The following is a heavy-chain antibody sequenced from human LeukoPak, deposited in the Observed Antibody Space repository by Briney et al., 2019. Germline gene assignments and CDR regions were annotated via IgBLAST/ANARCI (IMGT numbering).Heavy chain of an antibody. CDR1: GGSISSSSYY. CDR2: IYYSGST. Sequence: SQTLSLTCTVSGGSISSSSYYWGWIRQPPGKGLEWIGTIYYSGSTYYNPSLQSRVTISLDTSKNQFSLKLTSVTAADTAVYYCVRLSVVSPHRYFDLWGRGTLVTVSS. V-gene: IGHV4-39*07. D-gene: IGHD4-23*01. CDR3: VRLSVVSPHRYFDL. J-gene: IGHJ2*01.